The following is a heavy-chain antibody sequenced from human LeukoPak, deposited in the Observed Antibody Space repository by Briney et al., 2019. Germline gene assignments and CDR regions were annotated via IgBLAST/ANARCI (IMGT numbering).Heavy chain of an antibody. D-gene: IGHD4-23*01. CDR1: RFTFSSYS. CDR3: ARAGLRRRPKTYGGNSTAFDY. CDR2: ISSSGSYI. Sequence: PGGSLRLSCAASRFTFSSYSMNWVRQAPGKGLEWVSSISSSGSYIYYADSVKGRFTISRDNAKNSLYLQMNSLRAEDTAVYYCARAGLRRRPKTYGGNSTAFDYWGQGTLVTVSS. V-gene: IGHV3-21*01. J-gene: IGHJ4*02.